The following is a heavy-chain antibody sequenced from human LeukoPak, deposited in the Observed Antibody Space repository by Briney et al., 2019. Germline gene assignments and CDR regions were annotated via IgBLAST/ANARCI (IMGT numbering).Heavy chain of an antibody. D-gene: IGHD2-2*02. V-gene: IGHV1-18*01. Sequence: AXVKVSCKASGYTFTXYGISWVRQAPGQGLEWMGWISAYNGNTNYAQKLQGRVTMTTDTSTSTAYMELRSLRSDDTAVYYCARDRKYCSSTSCYKGWFDPWGQGTLVTVSS. CDR1: GYTFTXYG. J-gene: IGHJ5*02. CDR2: ISAYNGNT. CDR3: ARDRKYCSSTSCYKGWFDP.